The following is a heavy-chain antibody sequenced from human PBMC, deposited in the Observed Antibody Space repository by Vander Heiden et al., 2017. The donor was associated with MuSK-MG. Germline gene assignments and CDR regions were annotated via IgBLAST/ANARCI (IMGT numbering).Heavy chain of an antibody. V-gene: IGHV4-38-2*01. D-gene: IGHD3-10*01. Sequence: QVQLQESGPGLVKPSETLSLTCAVPGYSISSGYFWGWIRQPPGKGLEWIGTIYHSGSTYYNPALQSRVTISVDTSKNQFSLKLWSVTAADTAVYYCARTYNDGSGSYDRALGYWGQGTLVTVSS. CDR2: IYHSGST. CDR3: ARTYNDGSGSYDRALGY. CDR1: GYSISSGYF. J-gene: IGHJ4*02.